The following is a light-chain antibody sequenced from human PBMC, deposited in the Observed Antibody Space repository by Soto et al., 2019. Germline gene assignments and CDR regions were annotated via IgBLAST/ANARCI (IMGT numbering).Light chain of an antibody. J-gene: IGLJ1*01. CDR3: ISYTNSITIYV. CDR2: EVS. V-gene: IGLV2-14*01. CDR1: SSDVGGYNY. Sequence: QSVLTQPASVSGSPGQSITISCTGTSSDVGGYNYVSWYQQHPGKAPKLMIYEVSNRPSGVSHRFSGSKSGNTASLTISGLQAEDEADYYCISYTNSITIYVLGNGTKVT.